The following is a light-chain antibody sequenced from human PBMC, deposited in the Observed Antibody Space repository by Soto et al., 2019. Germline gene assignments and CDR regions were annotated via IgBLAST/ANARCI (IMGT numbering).Light chain of an antibody. Sequence: QSVLTQPASVSGSPGQSITISCTGTTSDFNYYNSVSWYQHHPGQAPKLMIYNVSNRPSGVSYRFSGSKSGNTASLTISGLQAEDEADYYCTSYTSSTTYFFGTGTKDTVL. J-gene: IGLJ1*01. V-gene: IGLV2-14*03. CDR3: TSYTSSTTYF. CDR1: TSDFNYYNS. CDR2: NVS.